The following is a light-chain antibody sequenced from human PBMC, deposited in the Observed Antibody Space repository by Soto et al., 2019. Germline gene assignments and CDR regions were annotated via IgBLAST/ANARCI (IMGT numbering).Light chain of an antibody. V-gene: IGKV3D-15*01. J-gene: IGKJ1*01. CDR1: QSVSSN. Sequence: EIAMTQSPSTLSVSTGERATLSCRASQSVSSNLAWYQQKPGQAPRLLIYGASNRATGIPDRFSGSGSGTDFTLTISSLQPEDFAVYYCQQYAVWPPQTFGQGTKVDIK. CDR2: GAS. CDR3: QQYAVWPPQT.